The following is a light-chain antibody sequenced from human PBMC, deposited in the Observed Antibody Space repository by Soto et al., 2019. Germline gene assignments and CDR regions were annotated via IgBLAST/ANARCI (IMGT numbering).Light chain of an antibody. CDR2: DVS. Sequence: QSALTQPASVSGSPGQSITISCTGTSSDVGGSTYVSWYQQHPGKAPKLMIYDVSNRPSGVSNRFSGSKSGNTASLTISGLQAEDEADYYCSSYTSSSTLLYVFGTGTKLTVL. CDR3: SSYTSSSTLLYV. J-gene: IGLJ1*01. V-gene: IGLV2-14*01. CDR1: SSDVGGSTY.